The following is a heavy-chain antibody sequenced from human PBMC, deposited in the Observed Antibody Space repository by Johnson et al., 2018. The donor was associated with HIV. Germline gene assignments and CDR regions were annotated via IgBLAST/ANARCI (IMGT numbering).Heavy chain of an antibody. CDR1: GFTFSSFT. CDR2: IQQDGSDT. Sequence: VQLVESGGGVVQPGGSLRLSCAASGFTFSSFTMTWVRQAPGKGLEWVANIQQDGSDTYYVDSVKGRFTISRDNSKNTLYLQMNSLRAEDTAVYYCATPQEGYSAFDIWGKGTMVTVSS. D-gene: IGHD2-15*01. V-gene: IGHV3-7*02. J-gene: IGHJ3*02. CDR3: ATPQEGYSAFDI.